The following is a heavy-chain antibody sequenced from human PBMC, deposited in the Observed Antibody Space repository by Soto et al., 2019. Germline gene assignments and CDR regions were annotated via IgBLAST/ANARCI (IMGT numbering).Heavy chain of an antibody. J-gene: IGHJ5*02. CDR1: GFSLSTSGVG. CDR3: AHRRGYCSSTSCYTRSSWFDP. Sequence: QITLKESGPTLVKPTQTLTLTCTFSGFSLSTSGVGVGWIRQPPGKALEWLALIYWDDDKRYSPSLKSRLTITKDTSKNQVVLTMTNMDPVDTATYCCAHRRGYCSSTSCYTRSSWFDPWGQGTLVTVSS. CDR2: IYWDDDK. D-gene: IGHD2-2*02. V-gene: IGHV2-5*02.